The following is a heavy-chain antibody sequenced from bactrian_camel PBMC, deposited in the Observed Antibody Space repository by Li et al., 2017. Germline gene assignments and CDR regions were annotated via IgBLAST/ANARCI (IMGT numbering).Heavy chain of an antibody. CDR1: GYTFSAYG. V-gene: IGHV3S40*01. CDR3: AKDHVMVADFGY. Sequence: VQLVESGGGLVQPGGSLRVSCAGSGYTFSAYGMSWFRQAPGKGLEWVSLISSSGGSTLYADSVKGRFTISRDNAKNTLYLHLNSLKTEDTAMYYCAKDHVMVADFGYWGQGTQVTVS. D-gene: IGHD5*01. J-gene: IGHJ6*01. CDR2: ISSSGGST.